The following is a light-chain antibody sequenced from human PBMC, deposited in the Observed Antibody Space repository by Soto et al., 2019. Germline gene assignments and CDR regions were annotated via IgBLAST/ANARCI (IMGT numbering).Light chain of an antibody. V-gene: IGLV1-44*01. CDR3: AAWAASLNGYV. Sequence: QSALTQPSSESGTPGPRVIISSSRSSCNTGSNTVNWYQQLPGTAPTLLIYSNNQRPSGAPDRSSGSKSGTSASLAISRRQSVDEADYYCAAWAASLNGYVFGTGTTVTVL. J-gene: IGLJ1*01. CDR1: SCNTGSNT. CDR2: SNN.